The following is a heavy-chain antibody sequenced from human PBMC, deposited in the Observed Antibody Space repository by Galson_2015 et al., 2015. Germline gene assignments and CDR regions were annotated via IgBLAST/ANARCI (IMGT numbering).Heavy chain of an antibody. J-gene: IGHJ3*02. V-gene: IGHV3-48*02. Sequence: SLRLSCAASGFTFGSYSMNWVRQAPGKGLEWVSYISSSSSTIYYADSVKGRFTISRDNAKNSLYLQMNSLRDEDTAVYYCARDRVHPFGVVRYDAFDIWGQGTRVTVSS. CDR3: ARDRVHPFGVVRYDAFDI. D-gene: IGHD3-3*01. CDR2: ISSSSSTI. CDR1: GFTFGSYS.